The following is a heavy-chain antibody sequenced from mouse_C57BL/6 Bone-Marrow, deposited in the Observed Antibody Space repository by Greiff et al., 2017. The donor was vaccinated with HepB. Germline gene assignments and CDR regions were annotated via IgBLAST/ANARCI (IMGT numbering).Heavy chain of an antibody. Sequence: EVQLQQSGAELVRPGASVKLSCTASGFNIKDDYMHWVKQRPEQGLEWIGWIDPENGDTEYASKFQGKATITADTSSNTAYLQLSSLTSEDTAVYYCTTARDGYYKDYAMDYWGQGTSVTVSS. D-gene: IGHD2-3*01. CDR1: GFNIKDDY. CDR3: TTARDGYYKDYAMDY. J-gene: IGHJ4*01. CDR2: IDPENGDT. V-gene: IGHV14-4*01.